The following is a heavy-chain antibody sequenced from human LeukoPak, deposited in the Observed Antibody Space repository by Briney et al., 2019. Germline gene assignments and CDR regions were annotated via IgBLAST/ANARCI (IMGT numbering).Heavy chain of an antibody. V-gene: IGHV3-13*01. CDR3: ARDRGGGHMDV. J-gene: IGHJ6*03. Sequence: GGSRRLSCAASGFTFTTYDMHWVRQATGKGLEWVSAIGTTGDTYYPGSVKGRFTISRENAKNSLYLQMNSLRAGDTAVYYCARDRGGGHMDVWGKGTTVTISS. CDR1: GFTFTTYD. CDR2: IGTTGDT. D-gene: IGHD2-15*01.